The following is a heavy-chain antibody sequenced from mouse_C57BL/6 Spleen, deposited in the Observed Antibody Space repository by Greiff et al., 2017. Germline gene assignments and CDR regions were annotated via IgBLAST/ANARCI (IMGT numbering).Heavy chain of an antibody. J-gene: IGHJ2*01. V-gene: IGHV1-52*01. Sequence: VQLQQSGAELVRPGSSVKLSCKASGYTFTSYWMHWVKQRPIQGLEWIGNIDPPDSETHYNQKFKDKATLTVDKSSSTAYMQLSSLTSEDSAVYYCARGGSSYDYFDYWGQGTTLTVSS. CDR2: IDPPDSET. D-gene: IGHD1-1*01. CDR3: ARGGSSYDYFDY. CDR1: GYTFTSYW.